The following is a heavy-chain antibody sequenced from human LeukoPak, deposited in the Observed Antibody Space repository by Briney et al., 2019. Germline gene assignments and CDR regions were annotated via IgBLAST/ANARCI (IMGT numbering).Heavy chain of an antibody. V-gene: IGHV3-23*01. CDR3: AMRDRGYGLDI. CDR1: GFSLRAYD. CDR2: INGGGDIM. J-gene: IGHJ3*02. Sequence: GGSLRLSCAASGFSLRAYDLIWVRQAPGKGLDWVSIINGGGDIMMYEDSVKGRFTISKDNSKNTFYLQMNSLRVEDTAVYYCAMRDRGYGLDIWGQGTMVTVSS. D-gene: IGHD3-10*01.